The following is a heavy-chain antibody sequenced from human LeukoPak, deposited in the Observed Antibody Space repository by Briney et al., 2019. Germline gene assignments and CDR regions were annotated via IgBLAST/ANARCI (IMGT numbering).Heavy chain of an antibody. CDR2: INHSGST. J-gene: IGHJ3*02. Sequence: SETLSLTCAVYGGSFSDYYWSWIRQPPGKGLEWIGEINHSGSTNYNPSLKSRVTISVDTSKNQFSLKVTSVTAADTAVYYCARDTNLRDSFDIWGQGTMVTVSS. CDR3: ARDTNLRDSFDI. CDR1: GGSFSDYY. V-gene: IGHV4-34*01. D-gene: IGHD2-8*01.